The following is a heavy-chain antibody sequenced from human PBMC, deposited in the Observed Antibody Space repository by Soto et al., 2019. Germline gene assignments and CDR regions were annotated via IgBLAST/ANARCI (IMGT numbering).Heavy chain of an antibody. Sequence: SETLSLTCPVSGGSISSYYLSWIRQPPGKGLEWIGYIYYSGSTNYNPSLKSRVTISVDTSKNQFSLKLSSVTAADTAVYYCARDADYGSGSGGMDVWGQGTTVTVSS. D-gene: IGHD3-10*01. CDR2: IYYSGST. CDR3: ARDADYGSGSGGMDV. V-gene: IGHV4-59*01. CDR1: GGSISSYY. J-gene: IGHJ6*02.